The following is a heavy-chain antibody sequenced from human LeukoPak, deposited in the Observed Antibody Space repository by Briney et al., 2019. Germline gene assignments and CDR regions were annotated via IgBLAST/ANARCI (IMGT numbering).Heavy chain of an antibody. V-gene: IGHV4-4*09. J-gene: IGHJ4*02. CDR3: ASVAAAGSVDY. CDR2: IYTSGST. Sequence: SETLSLTCTVSGGSISSYYWSWIRQPPGKGLEWIGYIYTSGSTNYNPSLKSRVTISVDTSKNQFSLKLSSVTAADTAVYYCASVAAAGSVDYWGQGTLVTVSS. CDR1: GGSISSYY. D-gene: IGHD6-13*01.